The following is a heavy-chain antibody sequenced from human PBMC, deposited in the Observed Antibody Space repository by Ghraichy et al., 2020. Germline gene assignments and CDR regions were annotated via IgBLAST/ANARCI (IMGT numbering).Heavy chain of an antibody. V-gene: IGHV3-23*01. J-gene: IGHJ4*02. CDR3: AKDVLFCSGGSCYRSPSVQAATEFDY. D-gene: IGHD2-15*01. CDR2: ISGSGGST. CDR1: GFTFSSYA. Sequence: GGSLRLSCAASGFTFSSYAMSWVRQAPGKGLEWVSAISGSGGSTYYADSVKGRFTISRDNSKNTLYLQMNSLRAEDTAVYYCAKDVLFCSGGSCYRSPSVQAATEFDYWGQGTLVTVSS.